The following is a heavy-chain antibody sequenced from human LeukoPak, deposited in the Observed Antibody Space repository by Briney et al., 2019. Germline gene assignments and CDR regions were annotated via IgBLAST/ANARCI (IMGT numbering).Heavy chain of an antibody. CDR1: GFTFSGSA. Sequence: PGGSLRLSCAASGFTFSGSAMHWVRQAPGKGLGWVGSIRSKANNYATAYAASVKGRFTISRDDPKNTAYLQMNSLKTEDTAVYYCTRHGNALDIWGQGTMVTVSS. CDR3: TRHGNALDI. CDR2: IRSKANNYAT. V-gene: IGHV3-73*01. J-gene: IGHJ3*02.